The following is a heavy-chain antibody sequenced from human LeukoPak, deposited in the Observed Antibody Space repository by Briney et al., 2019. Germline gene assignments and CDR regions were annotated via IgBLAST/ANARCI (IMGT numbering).Heavy chain of an antibody. CDR2: IYTSGST. D-gene: IGHD5-18*01. Sequence: SETLSLTCIVSGGSIRSISSYWSWIRQPAGKGLEWIGRIYTSGSTNYNPSLKGRVTMSVDTSKNQFSLKLSSVTAADTAVYYCARVHSGYSYGFDYWGQGTLVTVSS. V-gene: IGHV4-61*02. J-gene: IGHJ4*02. CDR3: ARVHSGYSYGFDY. CDR1: GGSIRSISSY.